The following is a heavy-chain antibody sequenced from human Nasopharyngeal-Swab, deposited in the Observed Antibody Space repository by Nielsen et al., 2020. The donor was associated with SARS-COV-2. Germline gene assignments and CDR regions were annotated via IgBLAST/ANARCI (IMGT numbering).Heavy chain of an antibody. D-gene: IGHD2-15*01. J-gene: IGHJ4*02. CDR2: IYPGDSDT. Sequence: GGSLRLSCKGSGYSFTSYWIGWVRQMSGKGLEWMGIIYPGDSDTRYSPSFQGQVTISADKSISTAYLQWSSLKASDTAMYYCARRVGYCSGGSCYFDYWGQGTLVTVSS. CDR3: ARRVGYCSGGSCYFDY. V-gene: IGHV5-51*01. CDR1: GYSFTSYW.